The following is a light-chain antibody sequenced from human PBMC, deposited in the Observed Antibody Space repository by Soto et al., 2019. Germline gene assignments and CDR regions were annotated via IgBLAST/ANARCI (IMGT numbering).Light chain of an antibody. CDR1: QSLNSL. CDR3: QQYYSVSMS. CDR2: DAS. V-gene: IGKV1-5*01. J-gene: IGKJ5*01. Sequence: DIQMTQSPSTLSASLGDRVTITCRASQSLNSLLACYQQKPGRAPKLLIYDASTLESGVPSRFSGSGSGTEFTLTISTLQPDDFATYFCQQYYSVSMSFGQGTHWRL.